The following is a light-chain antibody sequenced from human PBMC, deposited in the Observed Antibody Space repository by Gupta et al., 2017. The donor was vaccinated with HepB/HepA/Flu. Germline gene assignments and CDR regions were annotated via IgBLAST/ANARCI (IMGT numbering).Light chain of an antibody. CDR3: SSYTSSDTLV. CDR1: SSDVGTYNF. J-gene: IGLJ2*01. CDR2: DVS. Sequence: QSALTQPASVSGSHGQSVPIPCAGTSSDVGTYNFVSWYQQHPGKAPKLMIYDVSNRPSGVSNRFSGSKSGNTASLTISELQAEDEADYYCSSYTSSDTLVFGGGTKLTVL. V-gene: IGLV2-14*01.